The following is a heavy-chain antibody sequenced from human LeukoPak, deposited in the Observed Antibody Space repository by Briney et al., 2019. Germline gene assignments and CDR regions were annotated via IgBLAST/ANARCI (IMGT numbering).Heavy chain of an antibody. J-gene: IGHJ4*02. V-gene: IGHV4-4*07. CDR3: ARGGGCSSTTCYEFDY. Sequence: SETLSLTCTVSGGSISTYYWSWIRQPAGKGLERIGRIYTSGSTNYNPSLKSRVTISVDKSKNQFSLKLNSVTAADTAVYYCARGGGCSSTTCYEFDYWGQGSLVTVSS. D-gene: IGHD2-2*01. CDR1: GGSISTYY. CDR2: IYTSGST.